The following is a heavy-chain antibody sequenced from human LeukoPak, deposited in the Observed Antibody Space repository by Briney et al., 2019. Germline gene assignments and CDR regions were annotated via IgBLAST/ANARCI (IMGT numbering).Heavy chain of an antibody. CDR3: ARDRGYSYFDY. D-gene: IGHD5-18*01. V-gene: IGHV3-53*01. CDR1: GFTVSSNY. Sequence: GGSLRLSCAASGFTVSSNYMTWVRQAPGKGLEWVSLIYSDDRTYYADSVKGRFTISRDNAKNSLYLQMNSLRAEDTAVYYCARDRGYSYFDYWGQGTLVTVSS. J-gene: IGHJ4*02. CDR2: IYSDDRT.